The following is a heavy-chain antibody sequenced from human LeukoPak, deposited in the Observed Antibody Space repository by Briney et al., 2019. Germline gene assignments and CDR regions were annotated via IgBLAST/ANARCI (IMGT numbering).Heavy chain of an antibody. CDR3: ARDEQDSSSWYARWFDP. J-gene: IGHJ5*02. D-gene: IGHD6-13*01. CDR1: GGTFSSYT. CDR2: IIPVFNTA. V-gene: IGHV1-69*13. Sequence: SVKVSCKASGGTFSSYTINWVRQAPGQGLEWMGGIIPVFNTARYAQTFQGRVTITADESTSTAYMELNSLRSEDTAVYYCARDEQDSSSWYARWFDPWGQGTLVTVSS.